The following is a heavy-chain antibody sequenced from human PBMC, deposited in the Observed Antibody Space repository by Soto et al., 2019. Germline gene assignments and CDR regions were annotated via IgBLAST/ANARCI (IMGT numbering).Heavy chain of an antibody. D-gene: IGHD2-8*01. CDR1: GFSVGSNY. Sequence: EVQLVETGGGLIQPGGSLRLSCAASGFSVGSNYMTWVRQSPGRGLEWVSLIYSNGDTDYADSVKGRFSISRDNFKNTLYLQMNNLRAEDTAVYHCARKSDPSPVPEGDGVWGRGTLVTVSS. V-gene: IGHV3-53*02. CDR2: IYSNGDT. CDR3: ARKSDPSPVPEGDGV. J-gene: IGHJ4*02.